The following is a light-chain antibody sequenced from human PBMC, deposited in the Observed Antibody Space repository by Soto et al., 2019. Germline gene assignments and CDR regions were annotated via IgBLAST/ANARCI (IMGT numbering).Light chain of an antibody. CDR3: QQRSNWPRT. J-gene: IGKJ1*01. CDR2: YAS. CDR1: LTVSTN. V-gene: IGKV3-15*01. Sequence: DIVMTQSPATLSVSPGERATLSCRASLTVSTNLAWYQQKPGQAPRLLIYYASTRATGIPARFSGSGSVKEFTLTISSLQSEDSAVYYCQQRSNWPRTFGQGTKVEIK.